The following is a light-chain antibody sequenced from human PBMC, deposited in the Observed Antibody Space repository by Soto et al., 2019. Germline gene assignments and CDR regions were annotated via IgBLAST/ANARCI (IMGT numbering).Light chain of an antibody. CDR1: QDVSRS. CDR3: QQLWTYPLT. J-gene: IGKJ4*01. CDR2: AAS. V-gene: IGKV1-9*01. Sequence: DTQLTQSPSFLSASVGDRVTITCRARQDVSRSLGWYQQKPGKAPKLLISAASTLHSGVPSRFSGSGSGTDLTLTISSLQPEDFATYYCQQLWTYPLTFGGGTKVEI.